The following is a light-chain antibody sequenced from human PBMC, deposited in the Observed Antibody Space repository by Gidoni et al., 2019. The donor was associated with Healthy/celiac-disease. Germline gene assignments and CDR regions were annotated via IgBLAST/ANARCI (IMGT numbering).Light chain of an antibody. J-gene: IGKJ4*01. CDR1: QSVSSY. Sequence: EIVLTPSPATLSLSPGERATLSCRTSQSVSSYLAWYQQKPGQAPRLLIYDASNRATGIPARFSGSGSWTDFTLTISSLEPEDFAVYYCQQRSNWPPLLTFGGGTKVEIK. V-gene: IGKV3-11*01. CDR3: QQRSNWPPLLT. CDR2: DAS.